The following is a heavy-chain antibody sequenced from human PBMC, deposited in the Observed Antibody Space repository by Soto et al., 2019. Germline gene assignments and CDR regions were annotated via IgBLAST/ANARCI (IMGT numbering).Heavy chain of an antibody. CDR1: GFTFSSYA. CDR2: ISGSGGST. CDR3: AKAIAVTTYYYYGMDV. J-gene: IGHJ6*02. Sequence: SGGSLRLSCAASGFTFSSYAMSWVRQAPGKGLEWVSAISGSGGSTYYADSVKGRFTISRDNSKNTLYLQMNSLRAEDTAVYYCAKAIAVTTYYYYGMDVWGQGTTVTVSS. V-gene: IGHV3-23*01. D-gene: IGHD4-17*01.